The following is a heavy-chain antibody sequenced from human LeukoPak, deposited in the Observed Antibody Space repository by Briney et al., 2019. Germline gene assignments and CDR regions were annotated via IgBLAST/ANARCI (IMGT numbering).Heavy chain of an antibody. J-gene: IGHJ4*02. Sequence: PVRTLCLSRAVSVFALSRFAISCGPEAPGKGLEAWSGISGSGGSTYYAEYVKSRFTISKDNSKNTIYLQMKSLRAEDTCVYYCAKAVFMVRGVIISRKGYYFAYWGEGTLVTVSS. CDR3: AKAVFMVRGVIISRKGYYFAY. V-gene: IGHV3-23*01. CDR2: ISGSGGST. D-gene: IGHD3-10*01. CDR1: VFALSRFA.